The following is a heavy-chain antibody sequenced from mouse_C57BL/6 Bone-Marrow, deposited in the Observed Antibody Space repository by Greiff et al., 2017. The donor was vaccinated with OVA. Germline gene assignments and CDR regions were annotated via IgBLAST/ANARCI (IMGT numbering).Heavy chain of an antibody. CDR1: GFTFSSYA. CDR3: ARGGGAMDY. J-gene: IGHJ4*01. V-gene: IGHV5-4*01. CDR2: LSDGGSFT. Sequence: EVQLVESGGGLVKPGGSLKLSCAASGFTFSSYAMSWVRQTPEKRLEWVATLSDGGSFTYYPDNVKGRFTISRDNAKNNLYLQMSHLKSEDTAMYYCARGGGAMDYWGQGTSVTVSS.